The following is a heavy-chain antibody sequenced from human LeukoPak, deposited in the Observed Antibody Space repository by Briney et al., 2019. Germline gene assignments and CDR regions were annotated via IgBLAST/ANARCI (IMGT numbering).Heavy chain of an antibody. CDR2: ISSSSSYI. CDR3: AREVSEACSSTSCLYYFDY. D-gene: IGHD2-2*01. J-gene: IGHJ4*02. CDR1: GFTFSSYS. Sequence: GRSLRLSCAASGFTFSSYSMNWVRQAPGKGLEWVSSISSSSSYIYYADSVKGRFTISRDNAKNSLYLQMNSLRAEDTAVYYCAREVSEACSSTSCLYYFDYWGQGTLVTVSS. V-gene: IGHV3-21*01.